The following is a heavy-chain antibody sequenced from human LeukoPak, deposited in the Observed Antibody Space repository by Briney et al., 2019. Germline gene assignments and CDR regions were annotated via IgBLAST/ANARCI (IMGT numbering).Heavy chain of an antibody. CDR3: ARFKWGFLAAR. D-gene: IGHD6-6*01. V-gene: IGHV3-21*01. Sequence: PGGSLRLSCAASGFTFSSYEMNWVRQAPGKGLEWVSSISSSSSYIYYADSVKGRFTISRDNAKNSLYLQMNSLRAEDTAVYYCARFKWGFLAARWGQGTLVSVSS. CDR1: GFTFSSYE. CDR2: ISSSSSYI. J-gene: IGHJ4*02.